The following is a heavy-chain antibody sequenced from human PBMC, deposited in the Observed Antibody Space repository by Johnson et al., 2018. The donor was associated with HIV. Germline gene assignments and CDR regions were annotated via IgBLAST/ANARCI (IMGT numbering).Heavy chain of an antibody. CDR2: IYSGGST. CDR1: GFTVSSNY. CDR3: AREGVVGVKDGLI. V-gene: IGHV3-53*01. Sequence: VQLVESGGGLIQPGGSLRLSCAASGFTVSSNYMSWVRQAPGKGLEWVAVIYSGGSTYYADSVKGRFTISRDNSENTLYLQMNSLRAEDTAVYYCAREGVVGVKDGLIWGQGTMVTVSS. D-gene: IGHD1-26*01. J-gene: IGHJ3*02.